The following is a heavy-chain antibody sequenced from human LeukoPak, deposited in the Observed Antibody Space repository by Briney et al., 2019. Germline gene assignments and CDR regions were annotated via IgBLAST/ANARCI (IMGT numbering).Heavy chain of an antibody. V-gene: IGHV1-2*02. J-gene: IGHJ6*03. CDR1: GYTFTGYY. CDR2: INPNSGGT. Sequence: GASVKVSCKASGYTFTGYYMHWVRQAPGQGLEWMGWINPNSGGTNYAQKFQGRVTMTRDTSISTAYMELSRLRSDDTAVYYCARDYGSGSYYPVEGYYYYYMDVWGKGTTVTVSS. CDR3: ARDYGSGSYYPVEGYYYYYMDV. D-gene: IGHD3-10*01.